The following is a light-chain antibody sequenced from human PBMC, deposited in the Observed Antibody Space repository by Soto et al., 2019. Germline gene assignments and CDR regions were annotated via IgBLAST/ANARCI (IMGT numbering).Light chain of an antibody. J-gene: IGKJ5*01. Sequence: EVLMTQSPSTLSVSPGERATLSCGASESVSRNLAWYQQRPGQAPRLVIYGASTRATGIPARFSGGGSGTEFTLTISSLQYEDFAVYYCQQYGSSPPITFGQGTRLEIK. CDR2: GAS. CDR3: QQYGSSPPIT. V-gene: IGKV3-15*01. CDR1: ESVSRN.